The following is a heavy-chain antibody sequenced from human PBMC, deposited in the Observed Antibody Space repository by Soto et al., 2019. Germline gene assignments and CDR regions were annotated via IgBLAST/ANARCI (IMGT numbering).Heavy chain of an antibody. Sequence: SETLSLTCAVSGGSISSSNWWSWVRQPPGKGLEWIGEIYHSGSTNYNPSLKSRVTISVYKSKNQFSLKLSSVTAADTAVYYCARLGGYDILTGYYYFDYWGQGTLVTVSS. CDR1: GGSISSSNW. CDR2: IYHSGST. D-gene: IGHD3-9*01. V-gene: IGHV4-4*02. CDR3: ARLGGYDILTGYYYFDY. J-gene: IGHJ4*02.